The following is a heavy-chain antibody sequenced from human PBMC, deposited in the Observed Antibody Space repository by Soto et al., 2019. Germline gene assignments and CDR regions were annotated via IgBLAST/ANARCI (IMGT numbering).Heavy chain of an antibody. V-gene: IGHV3-48*01. J-gene: IGHJ4*02. CDR1: GFSFSSHS. CDR3: ASGRLVDY. CDR2: ISDSSSTI. Sequence: GGSLRLSCGASGFSFSSHSMNWVRQAPGKGLEWVSYISDSSSTIYYADSVKGRFTISRDNAKNSLYLQMNSLRVEDTAVYYCASGRLVDYWGQGTLVTVSS.